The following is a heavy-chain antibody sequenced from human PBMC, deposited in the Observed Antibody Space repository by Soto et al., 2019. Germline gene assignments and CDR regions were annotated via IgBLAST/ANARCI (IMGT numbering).Heavy chain of an antibody. V-gene: IGHV3-7*01. Sequence: GGSLRLSCAASGFTFSSYWMSWVRQAPGKGLEWVANIKQDGSEKYYVDSVKGRFTISRDNAKNSLYLQMNSLRAEDTAVYYCARGWRSSLATVTTPFWYWGQGTLVTVSS. J-gene: IGHJ4*02. D-gene: IGHD4-17*01. CDR1: GFTFSSYW. CDR2: IKQDGSEK. CDR3: ARGWRSSLATVTTPFWY.